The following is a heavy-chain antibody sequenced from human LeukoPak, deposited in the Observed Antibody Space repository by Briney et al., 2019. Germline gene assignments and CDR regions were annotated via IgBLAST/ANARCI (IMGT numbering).Heavy chain of an antibody. Sequence: GGSLRLSCAASGFTFSSYAMHWVRQAPGKGLEWVTVISYDGSNKYYADSVKGRFTISRDNSKNTLYLQMNSLRAEDTAVYYCARDRGSGYGPPDLDYWGQGTLVTVSS. V-gene: IGHV3-30*04. CDR2: ISYDGSNK. CDR1: GFTFSSYA. CDR3: ARDRGSGYGPPDLDY. J-gene: IGHJ4*02. D-gene: IGHD5-12*01.